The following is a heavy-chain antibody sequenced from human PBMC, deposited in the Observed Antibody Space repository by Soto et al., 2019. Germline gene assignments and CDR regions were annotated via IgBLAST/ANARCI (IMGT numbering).Heavy chain of an antibody. V-gene: IGHV3-9*01. Sequence: EVQLVESGGGLVQPGRSLRLSCAASGLNFDEYAMFWVRQGPGKGLEWVSGLDWNGGNRAYTYSVEGRFTISRDNAKNSLYLQMNSLTPEDTALYYCAKGVGFGVNSPPDFWGQGTLVSVSS. CDR2: LDWNGGNR. CDR3: AKGVGFGVNSPPDF. D-gene: IGHD3-10*01. CDR1: GLNFDEYA. J-gene: IGHJ4*02.